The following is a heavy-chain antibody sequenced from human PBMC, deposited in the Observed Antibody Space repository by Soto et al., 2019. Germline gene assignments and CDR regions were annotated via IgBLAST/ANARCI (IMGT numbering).Heavy chain of an antibody. D-gene: IGHD4-4*01. Sequence: ALVKVSCKASGYTFRSYGISWVRQAPGQGLEWMGWISGYNGNTHYSQKFQGKVTMTTDTSTSTAYMELRNLRSDDTAVYYCAKADSNYAGRFSYYYMDVWG. CDR3: AKADSNYAGRFSYYYMDV. J-gene: IGHJ6*03. CDR1: GYTFRSYG. CDR2: ISGYNGNT. V-gene: IGHV1-18*01.